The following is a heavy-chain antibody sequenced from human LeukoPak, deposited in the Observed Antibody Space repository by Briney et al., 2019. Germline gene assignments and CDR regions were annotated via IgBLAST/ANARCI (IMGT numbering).Heavy chain of an antibody. CDR2: ISSSSSTI. V-gene: IGHV3-48*02. D-gene: IGHD3-16*02. Sequence: GGSLRLSCAASGFTFSSYSMNWVRQAPGKGLEWVSYISSSSSTIYYADSVKGRFTISRDNAKNSLYLQMNSLRDEDTAVYYCARDRIVGAYYYYGMDVWGEGTTVTVSS. J-gene: IGHJ6*04. CDR3: ARDRIVGAYYYYGMDV. CDR1: GFTFSSYS.